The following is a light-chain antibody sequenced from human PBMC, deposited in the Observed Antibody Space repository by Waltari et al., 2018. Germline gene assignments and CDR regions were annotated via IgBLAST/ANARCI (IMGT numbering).Light chain of an antibody. V-gene: IGLV4-69*01. CDR2: INSDGSH. CDR1: SGHSTNI. J-gene: IGLJ3*02. Sequence: QLVLTQSPSASASLGASVKLTCTLSSGHSTNIIAWLQQQQEKGHRYLMNINSDGSHNKGVGIPDRFSGSSSGAERYLTISSLQSEDEADYYCQTGGHGTWVFGGGTRLTVL. CDR3: QTGGHGTWV.